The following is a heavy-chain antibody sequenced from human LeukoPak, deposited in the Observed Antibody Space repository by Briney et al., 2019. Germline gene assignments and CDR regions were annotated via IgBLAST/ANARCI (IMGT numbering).Heavy chain of an antibody. J-gene: IGHJ5*02. CDR3: ARGATGTTFYHWLDP. D-gene: IGHD1-7*01. V-gene: IGHV1-69*05. CDR2: IIPMYRTP. CDR1: GGTFGIYG. Sequence: SVKVSCKASGGTFGIYGMSWVRQAPGQGLEWMGGIIPMYRTPTYAERFEGRVTISTDDSTSTVYMELSNLRSEDTAVYYCARGATGTTFYHWLDPWGQGTLVTVSS.